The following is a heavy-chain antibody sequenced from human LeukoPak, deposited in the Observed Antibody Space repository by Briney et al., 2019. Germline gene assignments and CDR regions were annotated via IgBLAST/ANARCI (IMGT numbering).Heavy chain of an antibody. D-gene: IGHD6-13*01. CDR1: GESISGFY. V-gene: IGHV4-59*12. CDR3: ARDVVAAAGTWDY. Sequence: TSETLSLTCTVSGESISGFYWTWIRQPPGKGLEWIGYIYYSGSTNYNPSLKSRVTISVDTSKNQFSLKLSSVTAADTAVYYCARDVVAAAGTWDYWGQGTLVTVSS. J-gene: IGHJ4*02. CDR2: IYYSGST.